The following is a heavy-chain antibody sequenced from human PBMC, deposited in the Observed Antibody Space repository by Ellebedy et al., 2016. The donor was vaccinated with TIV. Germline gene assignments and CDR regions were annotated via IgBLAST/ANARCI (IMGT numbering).Heavy chain of an antibody. J-gene: IGHJ4*02. CDR1: GYTFTSYF. CDR2: INPSVGST. Sequence: AASMKVSCKASGYTFTSYFMHWVRQAPGQGLEWMGIINPSVGSTTYAQKLQGRVTMTRDTSTSTVYMELSSLRSEDTAVYYCARARSSGWLHTPDYWGRGTLVTVSS. V-gene: IGHV1-46*04. D-gene: IGHD6-19*01. CDR3: ARARSSGWLHTPDY.